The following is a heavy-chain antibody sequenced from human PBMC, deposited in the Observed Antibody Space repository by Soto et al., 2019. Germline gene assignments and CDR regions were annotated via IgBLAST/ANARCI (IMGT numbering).Heavy chain of an antibody. V-gene: IGHV3-30*18. CDR3: AKWGRQWLVTSDFNY. Sequence: VQLVESGGGVVQPGRSLRLSCAASGFTFSDYAMHWVRQAPGKGLEWVAVVSHDGRNTHYADSVKGRFTISRDSSKNTVSLEMTSLRAVDTAVYYCAKWGRQWLVTSDFNYRGQGALVTVSS. J-gene: IGHJ4*02. D-gene: IGHD6-19*01. CDR1: GFTFSDYA. CDR2: VSHDGRNT.